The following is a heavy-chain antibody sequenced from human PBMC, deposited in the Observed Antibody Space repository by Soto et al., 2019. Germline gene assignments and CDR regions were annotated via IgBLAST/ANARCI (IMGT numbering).Heavy chain of an antibody. J-gene: IGHJ4*02. CDR2: IYYSGNT. Sequence: PSETLSLTCTVSGGSISSGDYYRSWIRQPPGKGLEWIAYIYYSGNTFYNPSLTSRVAISVDTSKNQFSLRLSSLTAADTAVYYCASVRSCSGDRCYPGYFDYWGQGTLVTVSS. D-gene: IGHD2-15*01. CDR1: GGSISSGDYY. V-gene: IGHV4-30-4*01. CDR3: ASVRSCSGDRCYPGYFDY.